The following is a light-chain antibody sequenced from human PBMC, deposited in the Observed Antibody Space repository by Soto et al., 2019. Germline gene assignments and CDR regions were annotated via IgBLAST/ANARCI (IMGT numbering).Light chain of an antibody. CDR2: DVS. V-gene: IGLV2-14*01. CDR1: SSDVGGYNY. CDR3: SSYTSSSTPFV. Sequence: QSALTQPASVSGSPGQSITISSTGTSSDVGGYNYVSWYQQHPGKAPKLMIYDVSNRPSGVSNRFSGSKSDNTASLAISGLQAEDEADYYCSSYTSSSTPFVFGTGTKLTVL. J-gene: IGLJ1*01.